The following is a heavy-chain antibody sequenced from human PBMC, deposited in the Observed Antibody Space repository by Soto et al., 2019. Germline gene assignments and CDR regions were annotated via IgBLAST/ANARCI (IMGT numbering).Heavy chain of an antibody. D-gene: IGHD6-13*01. J-gene: IGHJ6*02. Sequence: SETLSLTCTVSGGSISSYYWSWIRQPPGKELEWIEYIYYSGSTNYNPSLKSRVTISVDTSKNQFSLKLSSVTAADTAVYYCASSNIAAAGFYYYGMDVWGRGTTVTVSS. V-gene: IGHV4-59*01. CDR1: GGSISSYY. CDR3: ASSNIAAAGFYYYGMDV. CDR2: IYYSGST.